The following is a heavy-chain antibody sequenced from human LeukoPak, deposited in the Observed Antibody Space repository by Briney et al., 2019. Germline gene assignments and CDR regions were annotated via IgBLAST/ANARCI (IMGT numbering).Heavy chain of an antibody. CDR1: GDSINSLDL. CDR3: AGLVGRYSSGLYYYYFDY. D-gene: IGHD3-22*01. J-gene: IGHJ4*02. CDR2: MYLSGTT. V-gene: IGHV4-4*02. Sequence: SETLSLTCTVSGDSINSLDLWSWVRQPPGKGLEWIGEMYLSGTTHSNPSVKSRVTISIDESKNQFFLNLSSVTAADTAVYYCAGLVGRYSSGLYYYYFDYWGQGTLVTVSS.